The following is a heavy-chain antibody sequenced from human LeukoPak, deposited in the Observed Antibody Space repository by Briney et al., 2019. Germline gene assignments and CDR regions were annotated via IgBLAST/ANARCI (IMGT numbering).Heavy chain of an antibody. V-gene: IGHV4-38-2*02. CDR3: ARGDSGDYHDASDI. J-gene: IGHJ3*02. CDR1: GYSISSGYY. D-gene: IGHD4-17*01. CDR2: IYHSGST. Sequence: SETLSLTCTVSGYSISSGYYWGWIRQPPGKGLEWIGSIYHSGSTYYNPSLKSRVTISVDTSKNQFSLKLSSVTAADTAVYYCARGDSGDYHDASDIWGQGTMVTVSS.